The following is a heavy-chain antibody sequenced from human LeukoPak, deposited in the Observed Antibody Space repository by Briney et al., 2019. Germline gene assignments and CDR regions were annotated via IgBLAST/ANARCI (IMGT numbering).Heavy chain of an antibody. CDR3: AKAKYSGSYTCFDY. CDR2: ISGSGGST. J-gene: IGHJ4*02. D-gene: IGHD1-26*01. V-gene: IGHV3-23*01. Sequence: GGSLRLSCAASEFTFSSYAMSWVRQAPGKGLEWVSAISGSGGSTYYADSVKGRFTISRDNSKNTLYLQMNSLRAEDTAVYYCAKAKYSGSYTCFDYWGQGTLVTVSS. CDR1: EFTFSSYA.